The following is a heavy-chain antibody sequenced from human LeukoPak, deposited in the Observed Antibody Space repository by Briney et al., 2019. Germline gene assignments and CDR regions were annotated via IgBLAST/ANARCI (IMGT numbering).Heavy chain of an antibody. Sequence: ASVKVSCKASGYTFTGYYMHWVRQAPGQGLEWMGWINPNSGGTNYAQKFQGRVTMTRDTSISTAYMELSRLRSDDTAVYYCAARYSSSWYSFDYWGQGTPVTVSS. CDR1: GYTFTGYY. V-gene: IGHV1-2*02. D-gene: IGHD6-13*01. CDR2: INPNSGGT. CDR3: AARYSSSWYSFDY. J-gene: IGHJ4*02.